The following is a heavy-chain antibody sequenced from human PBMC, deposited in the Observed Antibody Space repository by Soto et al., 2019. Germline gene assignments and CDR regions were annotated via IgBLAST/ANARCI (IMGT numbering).Heavy chain of an antibody. V-gene: IGHV4-34*01. Sequence: SATLSLTCAVYGGSFSGYYWSWVRRPPGKGLEWIGEINHSGSTNYNPSLKSRVTISVDTSKNQFSLKLSSVTAADTAVYYCARSNGFWSGSSGYGMDVWGQGTTVTVSS. J-gene: IGHJ6*02. CDR2: INHSGST. D-gene: IGHD3-3*01. CDR1: GGSFSGYY. CDR3: ARSNGFWSGSSGYGMDV.